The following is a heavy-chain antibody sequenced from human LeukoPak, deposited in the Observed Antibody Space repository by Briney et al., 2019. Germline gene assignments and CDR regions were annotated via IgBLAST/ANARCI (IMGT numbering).Heavy chain of an antibody. CDR1: GYTFTSYG. CDR2: ISAYNGNT. J-gene: IGHJ5*02. CDR3: ARDVAITIFGVVTGRTNWFDP. Sequence: ASVKVSCKASGYTFTSYGISWVRQAPGQGLEWMGWISAYNGNTNYAQKLQGRVTMTTDTSTSTAYMELRSLRSDDTAVYYCARDVAITIFGVVTGRTNWFDPWGQGTLVTVSS. D-gene: IGHD3-3*01. V-gene: IGHV1-18*01.